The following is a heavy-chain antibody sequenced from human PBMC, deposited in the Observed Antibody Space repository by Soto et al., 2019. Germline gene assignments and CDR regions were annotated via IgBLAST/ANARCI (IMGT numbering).Heavy chain of an antibody. CDR3: ARRAWGLGSFDY. CDR2: IYHSGST. J-gene: IGHJ4*02. CDR1: GGSISSTTW. Sequence: QVQLQESGPGLVKPSGTLSLTCAVSGGSISSTTWWSWVRQPPGKGLEGIGGIYHSGSTNYNPSLKSRGTISVDKSKNQFSLKLTSVTAADTAVYYWARRAWGLGSFDYWGQGTLVTGSS. D-gene: IGHD3-16*01. V-gene: IGHV4-4*02.